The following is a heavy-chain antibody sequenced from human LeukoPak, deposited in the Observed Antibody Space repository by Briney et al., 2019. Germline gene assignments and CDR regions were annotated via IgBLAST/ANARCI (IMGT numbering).Heavy chain of an antibody. D-gene: IGHD5/OR15-5a*01. CDR1: GFNFSNYG. Sequence: GGSLRLSCAASGFNFSNYGMSWVRQAPGKGLEWLSVISGSGASRYEVDSVKGRFTISRDNSKNTLYLQMNSLRAEDTAVYYCAKLLHLRQHSVDYWGQGALVTVSS. CDR2: ISGSGASR. J-gene: IGHJ4*02. CDR3: AKLLHLRQHSVDY. V-gene: IGHV3-23*01.